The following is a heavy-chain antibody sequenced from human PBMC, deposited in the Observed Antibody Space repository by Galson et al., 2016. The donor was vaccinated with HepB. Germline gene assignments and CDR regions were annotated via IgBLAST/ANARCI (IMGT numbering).Heavy chain of an antibody. CDR2: ISYDGRTT. CDR3: AKDSPLSYGGSTAGFFDY. J-gene: IGHJ4*02. D-gene: IGHD4-23*01. V-gene: IGHV3-30*04. CDR1: GFTFSSYA. Sequence: SLRLSCAASGFTFSSYAFNWVRQAPGKGLEWVAFISYDGRTTYYADSVKGRFTISRDDDRRSLYLQMNSLRTEDTALYYCAKDSPLSYGGSTAGFFDYWGQGTLVTVSS.